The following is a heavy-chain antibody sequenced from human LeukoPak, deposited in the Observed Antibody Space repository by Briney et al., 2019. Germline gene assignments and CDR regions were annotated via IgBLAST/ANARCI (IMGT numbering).Heavy chain of an antibody. Sequence: PGGSLRLSCAASGFTFSSYWMHWVRQAPGKGLEWVSSISSSSSYIYYADSVKGRFTISRDNAKNSLYLQMNSLRAEDTAVYYCASWMAVAGPWYFDLWGRGTLVTVSS. CDR2: ISSSSSYI. CDR3: ASWMAVAGPWYFDL. V-gene: IGHV3-21*01. J-gene: IGHJ2*01. D-gene: IGHD6-19*01. CDR1: GFTFSSYW.